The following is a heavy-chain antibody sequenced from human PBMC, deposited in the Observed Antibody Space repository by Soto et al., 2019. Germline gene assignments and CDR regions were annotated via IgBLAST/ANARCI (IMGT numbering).Heavy chain of an antibody. CDR1: GFTFSTYS. Sequence: PGGSLRLSCAASGFTFSTYSMNWVRQAPGKGLEWVSYISSSSSTIYYADSVKGRFTISRDNAKNSLYLQMNSLRDEDTAVYYCARDYGWLHHGVAYNDYGMDVWGQGTTVTVSS. D-gene: IGHD5-12*01. V-gene: IGHV3-48*02. CDR2: ISSSSSTI. J-gene: IGHJ6*02. CDR3: ARDYGWLHHGVAYNDYGMDV.